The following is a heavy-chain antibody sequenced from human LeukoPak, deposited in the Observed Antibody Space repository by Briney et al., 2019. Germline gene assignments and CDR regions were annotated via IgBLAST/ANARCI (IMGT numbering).Heavy chain of an antibody. CDR3: ARGPYDSSGYRIDY. Sequence: SETLSLTCAVYGGSFSGYYWSWIRQPPGKGLEWIGEINHSGSTNYNPSLKSRVTISVDTSKNQFSLKLSSVTAADTAVYYCARGPYDSSGYRIDYWGQGTLVTVSS. V-gene: IGHV4-34*01. J-gene: IGHJ4*02. CDR1: GGSFSGYY. D-gene: IGHD3-22*01. CDR2: INHSGST.